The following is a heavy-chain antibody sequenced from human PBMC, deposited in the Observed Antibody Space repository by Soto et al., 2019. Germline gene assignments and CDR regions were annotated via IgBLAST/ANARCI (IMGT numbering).Heavy chain of an antibody. CDR2: ISAYNGNT. Sequence: ASVKVSCKASGYTFTSYGISWVRQAPGQGLEWMGWISAYNGNTNYVDSVKGRFTIPRDNAQKSLYLQMNNLRTEDTAMYYCLSGNSPSSTWGQGTLVTVSS. J-gene: IGHJ5*02. V-gene: IGHV1-18*01. CDR1: GYTFTSYG. D-gene: IGHD5-12*01. CDR3: LSGNSPSST.